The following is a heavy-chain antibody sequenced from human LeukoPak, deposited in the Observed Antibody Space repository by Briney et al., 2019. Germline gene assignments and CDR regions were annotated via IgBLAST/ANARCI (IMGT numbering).Heavy chain of an antibody. Sequence: GGSLRLSCAASGFTFRDYWMSWVRQAPGKGLEGVANIKEDGSEKHYVDSVKGRFTISRDNAKNSLYLQSLYLQMNSRRSEDTAVYYCARAHYSSFDYWGQGTLVTVSS. J-gene: IGHJ4*02. CDR3: ARAHYSSFDY. CDR2: IKEDGSEK. D-gene: IGHD3-22*01. V-gene: IGHV3-7*01. CDR1: GFTFRDYW.